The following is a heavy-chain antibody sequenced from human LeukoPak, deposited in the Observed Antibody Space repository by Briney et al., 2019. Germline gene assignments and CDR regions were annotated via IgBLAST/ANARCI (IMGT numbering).Heavy chain of an antibody. CDR3: AREGGQQLVSHFDY. V-gene: IGHV1-69*04. CDR2: IIPILGIA. Sequence: SVKVSCKASGGTFSSYAMSWVRQAPGQGLEWMGRIIPILGIANYAQKFQGRVTITADKSTSTAYMELSSLRSEDTAVYYCAREGGQQLVSHFDYWGQGTLVTVSS. J-gene: IGHJ4*02. CDR1: GGTFSSYA. D-gene: IGHD6-13*01.